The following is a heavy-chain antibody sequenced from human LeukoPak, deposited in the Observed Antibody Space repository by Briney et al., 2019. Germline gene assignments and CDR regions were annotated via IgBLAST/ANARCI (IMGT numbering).Heavy chain of an antibody. V-gene: IGHV3-30*04. CDR2: ISYDGSNK. D-gene: IGHD2-15*01. Sequence: GGSLRLSCTASGFTFSSYAMHWVRQAPGKGLEWVAVISYDGSNKYYADSVKGRFTISRDNSKNTLYLQMNSLRAEDTAVYYCARDGLYCSGGSCYSFTSWFDPWGQGTLVTVSS. J-gene: IGHJ5*02. CDR1: GFTFSSYA. CDR3: ARDGLYCSGGSCYSFTSWFDP.